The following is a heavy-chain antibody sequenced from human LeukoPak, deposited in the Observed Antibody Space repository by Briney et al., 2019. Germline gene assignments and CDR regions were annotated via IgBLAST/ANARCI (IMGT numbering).Heavy chain of an antibody. CDR1: AGSISSSSYS. Sequence: SETLSLTCTVSAGSISSSSYSWGWIRQPPGKGLEWIASIYYSGSTNYNPSLKSRVTMSVDTSTNQFSLRLSSVTATDTAVYYCARHKYSSGWPPEGAFDIWGQGTMVTVSS. CDR2: IYYSGST. J-gene: IGHJ3*02. CDR3: ARHKYSSGWPPEGAFDI. D-gene: IGHD6-19*01. V-gene: IGHV4-39*01.